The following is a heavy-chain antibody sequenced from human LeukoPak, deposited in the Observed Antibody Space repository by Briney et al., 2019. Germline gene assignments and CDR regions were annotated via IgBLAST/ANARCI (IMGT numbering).Heavy chain of an antibody. J-gene: IGHJ4*02. D-gene: IGHD5-18*01. Sequence: GGSLRLSCAASGFTFSSYSMNWVRQAPGKGLEWVSSISSNSSYIYYAGSVKGRFTISRDNAKNSLYLQMNSLRAEDTAVYYCAGAKTAMWDYWGQGTLVTVSS. CDR2: ISSNSSYI. CDR3: AGAKTAMWDY. CDR1: GFTFSSYS. V-gene: IGHV3-21*01.